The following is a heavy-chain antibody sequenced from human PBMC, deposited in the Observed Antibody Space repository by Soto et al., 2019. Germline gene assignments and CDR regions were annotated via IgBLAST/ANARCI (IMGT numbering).Heavy chain of an antibody. CDR3: ARDRGLVTFGGVIVFDY. Sequence: GGSLRLSCAASGFTFSSYWMHWVRHAPGKGLVWVSRINSDGSSTSYADSVKGRFTISRDNAKNTLYLQMNSLRAEDTAVYYCARDRGLVTFGGVIVFDYWGQGTLVTVSS. V-gene: IGHV3-74*01. J-gene: IGHJ4*02. CDR2: INSDGSST. CDR1: GFTFSSYW. D-gene: IGHD3-16*02.